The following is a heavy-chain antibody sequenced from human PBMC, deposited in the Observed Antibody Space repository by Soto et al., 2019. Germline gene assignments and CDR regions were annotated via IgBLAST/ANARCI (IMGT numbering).Heavy chain of an antibody. D-gene: IGHD1-26*01. J-gene: IGHJ3*02. Sequence: ASVKVSCKASGYTFTSYGISWVRQAPGQGLEWMGWISAYNGNTNYAQKLQGRVTMTTDTSTSTAYMELRSLRSDDTAVYYCARPVGATGPDAFDIWGQGTMVTVSS. CDR1: GYTFTSYG. CDR2: ISAYNGNT. V-gene: IGHV1-18*01. CDR3: ARPVGATGPDAFDI.